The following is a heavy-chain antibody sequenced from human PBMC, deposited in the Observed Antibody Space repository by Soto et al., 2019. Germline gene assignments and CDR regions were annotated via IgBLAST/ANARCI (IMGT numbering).Heavy chain of an antibody. J-gene: IGHJ4*02. CDR3: AKDDIEAGTMDFDY. CDR2: ISGSGGST. CDR1: GFTFSSYA. Sequence: PGGSLSLSCAASGFTFSSYAMSWVRQAPGKGLEWVSAISGSGGSTYYADSVKGRFTISRDNSKNTLYLQMNSLRAEDTAVYYCAKDDIEAGTMDFDYWGQGTLVTVSS. V-gene: IGHV3-23*01. D-gene: IGHD6-19*01.